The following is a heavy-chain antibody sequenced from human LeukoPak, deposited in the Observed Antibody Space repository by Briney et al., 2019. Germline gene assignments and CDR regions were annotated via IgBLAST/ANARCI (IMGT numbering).Heavy chain of an antibody. Sequence: PGGSLRLSCAASGFTASSNYMSWVRQAPGKGLEWVSVIYSGGSTYYADSVKGRFTISRDNSKNTLYLQMNSLRAEDTAVYYCARRADINYYYMDVWGKGTTVTVSS. CDR2: IYSGGST. CDR3: ARRADINYYYMDV. J-gene: IGHJ6*03. CDR1: GFTASSNY. V-gene: IGHV3-66*02.